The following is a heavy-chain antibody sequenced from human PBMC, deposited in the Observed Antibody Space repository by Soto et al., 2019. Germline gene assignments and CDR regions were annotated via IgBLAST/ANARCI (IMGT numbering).Heavy chain of an antibody. CDR3: ARDLGGWHDY. D-gene: IGHD2-15*01. V-gene: IGHV1-3*01. CDR2: INAGNGNT. J-gene: IGHJ4*02. CDR1: GYPFTSYA. Sequence: ASVKLSCKSSGYPFTSYASHWVRQAPGQRLEWMGWINAGNGNTKYSQKFQGRVTITRDTSASTAYMELSSLRSEDTAVYYCARDLGGWHDYWGQGTLVTVSS.